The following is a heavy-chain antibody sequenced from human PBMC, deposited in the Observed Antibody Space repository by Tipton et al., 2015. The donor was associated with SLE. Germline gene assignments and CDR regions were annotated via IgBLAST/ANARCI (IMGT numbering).Heavy chain of an antibody. V-gene: IGHV4-59*02. J-gene: IGHJ3*01. Sequence: TLSLTCTVSGASVSSHYWSWIRQSPGKGLEWIGYVSYSGRSLYDPSLRSRVTMSLDTSKNQFSLKLTSVTAADTATYYCARGVRIQGVVDVWGQGTTVTISS. CDR2: VSYSGRS. CDR1: GASVSSHY. D-gene: IGHD5-18*01. CDR3: ARGVRIQGVVDV.